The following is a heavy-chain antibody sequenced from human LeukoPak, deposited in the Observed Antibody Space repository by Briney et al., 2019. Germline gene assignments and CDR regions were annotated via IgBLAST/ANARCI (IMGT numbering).Heavy chain of an antibody. Sequence: GASVKVSCKASGYTFTGYYMHWVRQAPGQGLEWMGWINPNSGGTNYAQKIQGRVTMTRDTSISTAYMELSRLRSDDTAVYYCARDLHYYGSGSYYLFDYWGQGTLVTVSS. CDR1: GYTFTGYY. J-gene: IGHJ4*02. V-gene: IGHV1-2*02. D-gene: IGHD3-10*01. CDR2: INPNSGGT. CDR3: ARDLHYYGSGSYYLFDY.